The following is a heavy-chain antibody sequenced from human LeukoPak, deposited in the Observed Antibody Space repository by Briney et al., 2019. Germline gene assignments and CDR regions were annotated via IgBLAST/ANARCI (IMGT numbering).Heavy chain of an antibody. CDR1: GFTFSRYW. J-gene: IGHJ3*02. Sequence: GGSLRLSCAASGFTFSRYWMSWVRQAPGKGLEWVANMNQDGSEIYHVDSVKGRFTISRDNAKNSLYLQMNSLRAEDTAVYYCARDGGFQGGAFDIWGQGTMVTVSS. D-gene: IGHD3-16*01. V-gene: IGHV3-7*03. CDR3: ARDGGFQGGAFDI. CDR2: MNQDGSEI.